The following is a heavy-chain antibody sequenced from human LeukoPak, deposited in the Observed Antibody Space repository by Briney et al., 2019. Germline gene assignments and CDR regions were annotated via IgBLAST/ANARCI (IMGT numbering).Heavy chain of an antibody. Sequence: SETLSLTCAVYGGSFSGYYWSWIRQPPGKGLEWIGEINHSGSTSYNPSLKSRVTISVDTSKNQFSLKLSSVTAADTAVYYCARWLQLWPQYYFDYWGQGTLVTVSS. CDR3: ARWLQLWPQYYFDY. J-gene: IGHJ4*02. CDR2: INHSGST. CDR1: GGSFSGYY. V-gene: IGHV4-34*01. D-gene: IGHD5-18*01.